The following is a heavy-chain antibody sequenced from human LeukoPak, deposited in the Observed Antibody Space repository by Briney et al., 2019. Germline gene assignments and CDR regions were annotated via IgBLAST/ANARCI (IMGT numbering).Heavy chain of an antibody. Sequence: GGSLRLSCAASGFTFSSYSMNWVRQAPGKGLEWVSAISGSGGSTYYADSVKGRFTISRDNSKNTLYLQMNSLRAEDTAVYYCAIPKTYYYGSGDYWGQGTLVTVSS. CDR3: AIPKTYYYGSGDY. D-gene: IGHD3-10*01. CDR2: ISGSGGST. CDR1: GFTFSSYS. J-gene: IGHJ4*02. V-gene: IGHV3-23*01.